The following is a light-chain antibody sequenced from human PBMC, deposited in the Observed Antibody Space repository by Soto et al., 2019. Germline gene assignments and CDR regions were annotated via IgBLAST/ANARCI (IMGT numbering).Light chain of an antibody. Sequence: QSVLAQPASVSGSPGQSITISCTGASSDVGGYDFVSWYQHHPGTPPKLIIYEVTHRPSGVSHRFSGSKSASTASLTISVLQVEDGADYFCCSSSSPATREVFGTGTKGTVL. CDR2: EVT. J-gene: IGLJ1*01. V-gene: IGLV2-14*01. CDR3: CSSSSPATREV. CDR1: SSDVGGYDF.